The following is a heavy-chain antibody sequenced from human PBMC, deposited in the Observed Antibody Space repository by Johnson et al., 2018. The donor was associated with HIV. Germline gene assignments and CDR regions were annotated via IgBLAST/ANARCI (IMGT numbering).Heavy chain of an antibody. D-gene: IGHD5-18*01. CDR2: IWYDGSNK. CDR3: AKDLSGYSYGYGAFDI. V-gene: IGHV3-33*06. CDR1: GFTFSSYG. Sequence: QVQLVESGGGVVQPGRSLRLSCAASGFTFSSYGMHWVRQAPGKGLAWVAVIWYDGSNKYSADSVKGRFTISRDNSKNTLSLQMNSLRAEDTAVYYCAKDLSGYSYGYGAFDIWGQGTMVTVSS. J-gene: IGHJ3*02.